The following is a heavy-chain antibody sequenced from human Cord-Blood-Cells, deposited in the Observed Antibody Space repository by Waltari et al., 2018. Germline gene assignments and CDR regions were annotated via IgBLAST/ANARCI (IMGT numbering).Heavy chain of an antibody. V-gene: IGHV3-30*18. CDR2: KSYDGSNK. Sequence: QVQLVASGGGVVQPGRSLRLSCAASGFTFSSYGMHWVRQAPGKGRDWVAVKSYDGSNKYYADSLKGRFTISRDNSKNTLYLQMNSLRAEDTAVYYCAKGSADYWGQGTLVTVSS. CDR1: GFTFSSYG. J-gene: IGHJ4*02. CDR3: AKGSADY.